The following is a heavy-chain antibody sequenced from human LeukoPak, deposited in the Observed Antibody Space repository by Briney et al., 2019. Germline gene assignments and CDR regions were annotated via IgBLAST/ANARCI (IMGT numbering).Heavy chain of an antibody. D-gene: IGHD3-22*01. CDR3: ARDRARYYDSYDAFDI. Sequence: GGSLRLSCAASGFTFSSYWMSWVRQAPGKGLEWVAVISYDGSNKYYADSVKGRFTISRDNSKNTLYLQMNSLRAEDTAVYYCARDRARYYDSYDAFDIWGQGTMVTVSS. CDR1: GFTFSSYW. V-gene: IGHV3-30-3*01. CDR2: ISYDGSNK. J-gene: IGHJ3*02.